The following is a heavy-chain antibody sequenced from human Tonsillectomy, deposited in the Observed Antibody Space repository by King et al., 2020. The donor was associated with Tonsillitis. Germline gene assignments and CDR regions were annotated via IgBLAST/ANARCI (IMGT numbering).Heavy chain of an antibody. V-gene: IGHV4-59*01. CDR1: GGSISSYH. CDR2: IFDNGNT. CDR3: ARGPNGGNLLFHV. J-gene: IGHJ3*01. D-gene: IGHD4-23*01. Sequence: QLQESGPGLLKPSETLSLTCTVSGGSISSYHWSWIRQPPGKGLEWIGYIFDNGNTNYNPSLKSRVTMSVDTSKNQFSLRLRSVTAADTAVYYCARGPNGGNLLFHVWGQGTMVTVSS.